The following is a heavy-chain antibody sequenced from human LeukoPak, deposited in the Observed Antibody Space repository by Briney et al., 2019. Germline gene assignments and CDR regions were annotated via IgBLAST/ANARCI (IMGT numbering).Heavy chain of an antibody. J-gene: IGHJ6*02. D-gene: IGHD4-23*01. Sequence: SETLYLTCAVYGGSFSGYYWSWIRQPPGKGLEWIGEINHSGSTNYNPSFKSRVTISVDTSKNQFSLKLSSVTAADTAVYYCATGGKIYYYYGMDVWGQGTTVTVSS. CDR3: ATGGKIYYYYGMDV. CDR2: INHSGST. V-gene: IGHV4-34*01. CDR1: GGSFSGYY.